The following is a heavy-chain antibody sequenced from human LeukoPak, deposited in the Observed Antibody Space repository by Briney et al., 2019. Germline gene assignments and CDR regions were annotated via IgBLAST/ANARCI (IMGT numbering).Heavy chain of an antibody. CDR2: IYYSGST. V-gene: IGHV4-31*03. CDR3: ARNGHYYGSGSYYDY. CDR1: GVSISSGGYY. D-gene: IGHD3-10*01. Sequence: SETLSLTCTVSGVSISSGGYYWSWIRQHPGKGLEWIGYIYYSGSTYYNPSLKSRVTISVDTSKNQFSLKLSSVTAADTAVYYCARNGHYYGSGSYYDYWGQGTLVTVSS. J-gene: IGHJ4*02.